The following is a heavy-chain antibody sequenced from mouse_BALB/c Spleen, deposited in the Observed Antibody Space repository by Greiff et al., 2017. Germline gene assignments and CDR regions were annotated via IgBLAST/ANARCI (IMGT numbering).Heavy chain of an antibody. CDR1: GFNIKDYY. CDR3: NACPIYYGNWGFAY. D-gene: IGHD2-1*01. CDR2: IDPENGDT. J-gene: IGHJ3*01. V-gene: IGHV14-4*02. Sequence: EVKLQESGAELVRSGASVKLSCTASGFNIKDYYMHWVKQRPEQGLEWIGWIDPENGDTEYAPKFQGKATMTADTSSNTAYLQLSSLTSEDTAVYYCNACPIYYGNWGFAYWGQGTLVTVSA.